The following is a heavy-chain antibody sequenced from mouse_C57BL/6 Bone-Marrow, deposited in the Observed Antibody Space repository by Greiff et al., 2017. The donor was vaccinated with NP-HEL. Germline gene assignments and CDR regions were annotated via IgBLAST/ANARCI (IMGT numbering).Heavy chain of an antibody. CDR1: GFTFSSFG. Sequence: EVQLVESGGDLVKPGGSLKLSCAASGFTFSSFGMSWVRQTPDKRLEWVATISRGGGYTYYPDSVKGRSTISRDNAKNTQYLQPSSLKSEDPAMYYCAIRPSDGRVDYYAMDYWGQGTSVTVSS. J-gene: IGHJ4*01. V-gene: IGHV5-6*01. CDR2: ISRGGGYT. CDR3: AIRPSDGRVDYYAMDY. D-gene: IGHD1-1*01.